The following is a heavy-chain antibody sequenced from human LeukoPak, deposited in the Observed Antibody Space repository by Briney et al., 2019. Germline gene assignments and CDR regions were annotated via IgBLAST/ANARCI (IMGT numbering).Heavy chain of an antibody. CDR1: GFTFSSYA. CDR2: ISYDGSNK. J-gene: IGHJ6*03. CDR3: ARDRTGQQLISRKDYYYMDV. D-gene: IGHD4-11*01. Sequence: GGSLRLSCAASGFTFSSYAMHWVRQAPGKGLEWVAVISYDGSNKYYADSVKGRFTISRDNSKNTLYLQMNSLRAEDTAVYYCARDRTGQQLISRKDYYYMDVWGKGTTVTISS. V-gene: IGHV3-30*14.